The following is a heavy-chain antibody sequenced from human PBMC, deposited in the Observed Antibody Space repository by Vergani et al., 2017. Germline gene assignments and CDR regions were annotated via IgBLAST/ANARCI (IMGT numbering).Heavy chain of an antibody. V-gene: IGHV7-4-1*02. Sequence: QVQLVQSGAAVKQPGASAKVSCKASGYTFTSYAMNWVRQAPGQGLEWMGWINTNTGHPTYAQGFTGRFVFSLDTSVSPAYLRISSLKAADSSVNYCARSITMVRGVVDYWGQGTLVTVSS. J-gene: IGHJ4*02. CDR3: ARSITMVRGVVDY. CDR1: GYTFTSYA. D-gene: IGHD3-10*01. CDR2: INTNTGHP.